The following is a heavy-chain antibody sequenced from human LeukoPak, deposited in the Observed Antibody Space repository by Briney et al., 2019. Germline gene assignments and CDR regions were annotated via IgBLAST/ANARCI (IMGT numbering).Heavy chain of an antibody. J-gene: IGHJ6*03. CDR1: GGTFSSYA. Sequence: SVKVSCRASGGTFSSYAISWVRQAPGQGLEWMGGIIPIFGTANYAQKFQGRVTITTDESTSTAYMELSSLRSEDTAVYYCARGRPGGSGYYTEDYYYYYMDVWGKGTTVTVSS. CDR3: ARGRPGGSGYYTEDYYYYYMDV. CDR2: IIPIFGTA. D-gene: IGHD3-3*01. V-gene: IGHV1-69*05.